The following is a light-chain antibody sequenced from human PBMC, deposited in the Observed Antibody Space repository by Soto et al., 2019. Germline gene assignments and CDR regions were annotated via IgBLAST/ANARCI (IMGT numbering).Light chain of an antibody. CDR1: SSDIGGYNH. CDR3: SSYTSTSTL. Sequence: QSVLTQPASVSGSPGQSITISCTGTSSDIGGYNHVSWYQQHPGKAPKLMIYNVSNRPSGVSNRFSGSKSGNTASLTISGLQAEDGADYYCSSYTSTSTLFGTGTKVTVL. CDR2: NVS. J-gene: IGLJ1*01. V-gene: IGLV2-14*03.